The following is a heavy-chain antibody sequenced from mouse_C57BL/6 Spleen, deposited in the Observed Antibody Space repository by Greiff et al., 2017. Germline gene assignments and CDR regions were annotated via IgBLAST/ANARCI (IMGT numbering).Heavy chain of an antibody. CDR2: IDPDTGGT. V-gene: IGHV1-15*01. J-gene: IGHJ3*01. CDR1: GYTFTDYE. CDR3: TAYYSNYGWIAY. Sequence: QVQLQQSGAELVRPGASVTLSCKASGYTFTDYEMHWVKQTPVHGLEWIGAIDPDTGGTAYNQKFKGKAILTADKSSSTAYMELRSLTSEDSAVYYCTAYYSNYGWIAYWGQGTLVTVSA. D-gene: IGHD2-5*01.